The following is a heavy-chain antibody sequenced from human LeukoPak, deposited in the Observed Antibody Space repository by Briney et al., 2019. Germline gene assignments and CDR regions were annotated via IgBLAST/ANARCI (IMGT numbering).Heavy chain of an antibody. V-gene: IGHV1-2*02. J-gene: IGHJ4*02. CDR1: GYSLTAYH. D-gene: IGHD2-2*03. CDR2: INPGNGAT. CDR3: ARDPQYTFGYLTYDY. Sequence: ASVKVSCKASGYSLTAYHIHWLRQAPGQGLEWMGDINPGNGATKHAQKFQGRVTMTRDTSISTLYMDLSGLTPDDTAVYYCARDPQYTFGYLTYDYWGQGTLVTVSS.